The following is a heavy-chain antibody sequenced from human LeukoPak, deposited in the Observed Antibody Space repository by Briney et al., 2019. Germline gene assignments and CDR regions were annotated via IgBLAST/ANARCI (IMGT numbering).Heavy chain of an antibody. V-gene: IGHV4-38-2*01. CDR3: ATSYSSGWHNWFDP. Sequence: SETLSLTCAVSGYSISSGYYWGWIRQPPGQGLEWIGSIYHSGSTNYNPSLKSRVTISVDTSKNQFSLKLSSVTAADTAVYYCATSYSSGWHNWFDPWGQGTLVTVSS. CDR1: GYSISSGYY. D-gene: IGHD6-19*01. CDR2: IYHSGST. J-gene: IGHJ5*02.